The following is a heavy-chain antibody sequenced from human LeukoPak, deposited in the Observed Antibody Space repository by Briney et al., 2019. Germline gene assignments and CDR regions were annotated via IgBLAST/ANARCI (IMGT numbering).Heavy chain of an antibody. V-gene: IGHV3-53*01. CDR3: ARDRSSGYGMDV. Sequence: GGSLRLSCAASGFTVSSNYMSWVRQAPGKGLEWVSVIYSGGSTYYADSVKGRFTISRDNSKNTLYFQMNSLRAEDTAVYYCARDRSSGYGMDVWGQGTTVTVSS. CDR1: GFTVSSNY. J-gene: IGHJ6*02. CDR2: IYSGGST. D-gene: IGHD6-19*01.